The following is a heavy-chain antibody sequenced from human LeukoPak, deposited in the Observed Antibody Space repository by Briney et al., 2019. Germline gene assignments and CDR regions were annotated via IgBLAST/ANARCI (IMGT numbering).Heavy chain of an antibody. Sequence: GGSLRLSCAASGFTFSSYAMSWVRQGPGKGLEWVSTISGTGRNTYYADSVKGRFTISRDKSKNTLDLQLNSLRAEDTAVYYCAQDGAWLRFDSWGQGTLVTVSS. CDR3: AQDGAWLRFDS. CDR1: GFTFSSYA. V-gene: IGHV3-23*01. D-gene: IGHD5-12*01. J-gene: IGHJ4*02. CDR2: ISGTGRNT.